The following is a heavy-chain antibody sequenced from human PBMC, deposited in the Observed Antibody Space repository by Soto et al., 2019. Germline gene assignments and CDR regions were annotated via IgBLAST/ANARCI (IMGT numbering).Heavy chain of an antibody. D-gene: IGHD2-2*01. V-gene: IGHV1-18*01. CDR1: GYTFTSYG. CDR3: ARVAVVVVPAAHNWLDP. J-gene: IGHJ5*02. Sequence: ASVKVSCKASGYTFTSYGISWVRQAPGQGLEWMGWISAYNGNTNYAQKLQGRVTMTTDTSTSTAYMELRSLRSDDTAVYYCARVAVVVVPAAHNWLDPWGQGTLVTGSS. CDR2: ISAYNGNT.